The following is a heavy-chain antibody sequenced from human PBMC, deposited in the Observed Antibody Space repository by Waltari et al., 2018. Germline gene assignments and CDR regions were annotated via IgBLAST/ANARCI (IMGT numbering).Heavy chain of an antibody. Sequence: QLQLQESAPGLVKPSATLSLTCSVPGGSITSNRHYWAWIRQPPGQGLEWIGALSSSGAAYSSPSLKSRVTISRDTSKNQLSLTLGSVTAADTAVYYCATYIGASLGTAAFDVWGQGTMVTVSS. CDR3: ATYIGASLGTAAFDV. J-gene: IGHJ3*01. CDR2: LSSSGAA. V-gene: IGHV4-39*01. CDR1: GGSITSNRHY. D-gene: IGHD5-12*01.